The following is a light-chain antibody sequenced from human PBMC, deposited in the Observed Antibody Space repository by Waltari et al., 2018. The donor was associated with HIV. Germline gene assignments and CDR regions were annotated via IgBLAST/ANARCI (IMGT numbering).Light chain of an antibody. CDR2: KAS. CDR3: QQYNSYSKT. CDR1: QSISSW. V-gene: IGKV1-5*03. Sequence: DIQMTQSPSTLSASVGDRVTITCRASQSISSWLAWYQQKPGKAPKLLIYKASSLESGVPSRVSGRGSGTEFTLTISSLQPDDFATYYCQQYNSYSKTFGQGTKVEIK. J-gene: IGKJ1*01.